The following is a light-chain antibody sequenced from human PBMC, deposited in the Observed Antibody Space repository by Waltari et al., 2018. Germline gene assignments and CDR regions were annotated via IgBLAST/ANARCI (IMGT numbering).Light chain of an antibody. CDR1: QSISGA. J-gene: IGKJ1*01. CDR3: QHYVRLPVT. Sequence: EIVLTQSPGTLSLSPGERATLSCRASQSISGALAWYQQKPGQAPRLLIYGASNRATGIPDRFSGSGSGTEFSLTVSRLEPEDFAVYNCQHYVRLPVTFGQGTRVEI. V-gene: IGKV3-20*01. CDR2: GAS.